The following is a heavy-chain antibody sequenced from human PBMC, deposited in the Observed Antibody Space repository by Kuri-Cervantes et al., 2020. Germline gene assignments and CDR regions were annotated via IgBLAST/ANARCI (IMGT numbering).Heavy chain of an antibody. V-gene: IGHV4-4*07. Sequence: GSLRLSCTVSGGSISSYYWSWIRQPAGKGLEWIGRIYTSGSTNYNPSLKSRVTMSVDTSKNQFSLKLSSVTAADTAVYYCARAGASFDWIFDTTHPLMIDSWGQGTLVTVSS. CDR2: IYTSGST. CDR1: GGSISSYY. D-gene: IGHD3-9*01. J-gene: IGHJ4*02. CDR3: ARAGASFDWIFDTTHPLMIDS.